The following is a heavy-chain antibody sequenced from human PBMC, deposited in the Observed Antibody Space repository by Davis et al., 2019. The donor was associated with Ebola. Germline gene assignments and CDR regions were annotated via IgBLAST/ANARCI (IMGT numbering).Heavy chain of an antibody. Sequence: PGRSLRLSCAASGFTFSNYWMSWVRQAPGKGLERVANIKQDGSEKYYVDSVKGRFTISRDNAKNSLYLQMNSLRAEDTAVYYCARKSTFFDYWGQGTRVTVSS. J-gene: IGHJ4*02. CDR1: GFTFSNYW. D-gene: IGHD3-16*01. V-gene: IGHV3-7*03. CDR2: IKQDGSEK. CDR3: ARKSTFFDY.